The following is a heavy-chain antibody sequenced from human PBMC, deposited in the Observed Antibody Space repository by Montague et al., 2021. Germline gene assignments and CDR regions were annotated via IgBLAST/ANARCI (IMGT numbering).Heavy chain of an antibody. CDR2: ISWNSGNI. J-gene: IGHJ4*02. CDR3: AKDETRGYSYGTPDY. Sequence: SLRLSCAASGFTFDDYAMHWVRQAPGKGLEWVSGISWNSGNIGYADSVKGRFTISRDNAKNSLYPQMNSLRAEDTALYYCAKDETRGYSYGTPDYWGQGTLVTVSS. CDR1: GFTFDDYA. D-gene: IGHD5-18*01. V-gene: IGHV3-9*01.